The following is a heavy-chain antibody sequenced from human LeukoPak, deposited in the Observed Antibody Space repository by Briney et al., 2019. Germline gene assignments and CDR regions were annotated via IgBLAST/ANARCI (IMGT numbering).Heavy chain of an antibody. CDR3: ARDCSGGSCYGAFDI. Sequence: SETLSLTCTVSGGSISSYYWSWIRQPPGKGLEWIGYIYYSGSTNYNPSLKSRVTISVDTSKNQFSLKLSSVTAADTAVYYCARDCSGGSCYGAFDIWAKGQWSPSLQ. CDR1: GGSISSYY. CDR2: IYYSGST. J-gene: IGHJ3*02. V-gene: IGHV4-59*01. D-gene: IGHD2-15*01.